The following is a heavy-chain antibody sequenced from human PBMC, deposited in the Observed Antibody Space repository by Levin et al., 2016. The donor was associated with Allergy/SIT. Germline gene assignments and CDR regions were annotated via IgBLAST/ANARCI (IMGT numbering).Heavy chain of an antibody. V-gene: IGHV4-34*01. CDR2: INHSGST. CDR1: GGSFSGYY. J-gene: IGHJ6*03. D-gene: IGHD6-6*01. Sequence: SETLSLTCAVYGGSFSGYYWSWIRQPPGKGLEWIGEINHSGSTNYNPSLKSRVTISVDTSKNQFSLKLSSVTAADTAVYYCARGIRKQLVPKYYYYYYMDVWGKGTTVTVSS. CDR3: ARGIRKQLVPKYYYYYYMDV.